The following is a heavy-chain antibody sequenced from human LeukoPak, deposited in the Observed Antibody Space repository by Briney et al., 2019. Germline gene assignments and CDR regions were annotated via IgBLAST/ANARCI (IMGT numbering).Heavy chain of an antibody. CDR1: GGSISSHY. CDR2: IYYSGST. J-gene: IGHJ6*03. D-gene: IGHD2-2*01. CDR3: AREQVVVVPAAINNYYYMDV. Sequence: SETLSLTCTVSGGSISSHYWSWIRQPPGKGLEWIGYIYYSGSTNYNPSLKSRVTISVDTSKNQFSLKLSSVTAADTAVYYCAREQVVVVPAAINNYYYMDVWGKGTTVTVSS. V-gene: IGHV4-59*11.